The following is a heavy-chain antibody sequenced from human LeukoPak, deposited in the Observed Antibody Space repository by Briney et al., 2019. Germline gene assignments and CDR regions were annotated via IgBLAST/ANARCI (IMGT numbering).Heavy chain of an antibody. J-gene: IGHJ4*02. Sequence: PGGSLRLSCAASGFTFSSYAMSWIRQAPGKGLEWVSYISSSGSTIYYADSVKGRFTISRDNAKNSLYLQMNSLRAEDTAVYYCARHSKRWLQLFYWGQGTLVTVSS. CDR1: GFTFSSYA. D-gene: IGHD5-24*01. V-gene: IGHV3-11*01. CDR3: ARHSKRWLQLFY. CDR2: ISSSGSTI.